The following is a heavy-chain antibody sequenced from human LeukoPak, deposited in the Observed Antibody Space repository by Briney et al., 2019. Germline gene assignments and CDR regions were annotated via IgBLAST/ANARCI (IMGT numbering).Heavy chain of an antibody. Sequence: SGPTLAKPTQTLTLTCTFSGFSLSTSGVGVGWIRQPPGKALEWLALIYWDDDKRYSPSLKSRLTITKDTSKNQVVLTMTNMDPVDTATYYCAHAGGLGVLLRWDYWGQGTLVTVSS. CDR3: AHAGGLGVLLRWDY. D-gene: IGHD2-15*01. CDR1: GFSLSTSGVG. V-gene: IGHV2-5*02. CDR2: IYWDDDK. J-gene: IGHJ4*02.